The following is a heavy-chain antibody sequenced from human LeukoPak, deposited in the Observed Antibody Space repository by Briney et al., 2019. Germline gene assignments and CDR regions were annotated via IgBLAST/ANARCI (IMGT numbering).Heavy chain of an antibody. CDR1: GFSFITYN. V-gene: IGHV3-48*04. J-gene: IGHJ2*01. CDR3: ARDGAFTGPHWWFDL. D-gene: IGHD2-8*02. Sequence: GGPLRLSCAASGFSFITYNMNWVRQAPGKGLEWLSYITPSGFTVYSDSVQGRFTISRDSAKNSVYLQMNSLTAEDTAMYYCARDGAFTGPHWWFDLWGRGTLVTVSS. CDR2: ITPSGFTV.